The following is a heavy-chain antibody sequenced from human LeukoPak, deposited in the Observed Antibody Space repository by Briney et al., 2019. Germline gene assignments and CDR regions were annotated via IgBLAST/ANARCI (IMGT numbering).Heavy chain of an antibody. CDR3: ARGPALLDY. D-gene: IGHD1-14*01. V-gene: IGHV4-34*01. J-gene: IGHJ4*02. CDR1: GGSISSYY. Sequence: SETLSLTCTVSGGSISSYYWSWIRQPPGKGLEWIGEINHSGSTNYNPSLKSRVTISVDTSKNQFSLKLSSVTAADTAVYYCARGPALLDYWGQGTLVTVSS. CDR2: INHSGST.